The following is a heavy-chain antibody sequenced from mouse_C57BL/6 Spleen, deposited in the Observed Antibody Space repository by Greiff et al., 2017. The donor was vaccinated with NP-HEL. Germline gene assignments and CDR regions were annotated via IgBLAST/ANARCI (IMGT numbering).Heavy chain of an antibody. D-gene: IGHD4-1*01. CDR1: GYTFTSYW. V-gene: IGHV1-50*01. J-gene: IGHJ2*01. CDR3: ARRKGTGHFDY. Sequence: QVQLQQPGAELVKPGASVKLSCKASGYTFTSYWMQWVKQRPGQGLEWIGEIDPSDSYTNYNQKFKGKARLTVDTSSSTAYMQLSSLTSEDSAVYYCARRKGTGHFDYWGQGTTLTVSS. CDR2: IDPSDSYT.